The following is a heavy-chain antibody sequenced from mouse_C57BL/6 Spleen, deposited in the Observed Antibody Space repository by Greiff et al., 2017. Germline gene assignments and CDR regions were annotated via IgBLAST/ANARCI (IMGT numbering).Heavy chain of an antibody. CDR2: IWSGGST. V-gene: IGHV2-2*01. D-gene: IGHD1-1*01. J-gene: IGHJ4*01. CDR3: ARGGSNYAMDY. Sequence: VQLKQSGPGLVQPSPSLSITCTVSGFSLTSYGVHWVRQSPGKGLEWLGVIWSGGSTDYNAAFISRLSISKENSKSQVFSKMNSRQADDTAIYYCARGGSNYAMDYWGQGTSVTVSS. CDR1: GFSLTSYG.